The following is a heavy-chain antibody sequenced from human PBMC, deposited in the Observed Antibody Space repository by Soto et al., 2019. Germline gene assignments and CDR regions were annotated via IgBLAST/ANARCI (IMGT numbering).Heavy chain of an antibody. D-gene: IGHD4-17*01. V-gene: IGHV5-51*01. CDR3: ARRSRADYGDYYYYYYMDV. CDR2: IYPGDSDT. CDR1: GYSFTSYW. J-gene: IGHJ6*03. Sequence: PWESLKISCKGSGYSFTSYWIGWVRQMPGKGLEWMGIIYPGDSDTRYSPSFQGQVTISADKSISTAYLQWSSLKASDTAMYYCARRSRADYGDYYYYYYMDVWGKGTTVTVSS.